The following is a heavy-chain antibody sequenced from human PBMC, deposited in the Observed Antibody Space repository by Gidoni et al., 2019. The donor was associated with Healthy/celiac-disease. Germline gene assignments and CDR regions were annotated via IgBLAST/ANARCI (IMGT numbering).Heavy chain of an antibody. CDR2: ISHSGST. Sequence: QVQLQQWGAGLLKPSETLSLTCAVYGGSFSGYYWSWIRQPPGKGLEWIGEISHSGSTNYNPSLKSRVTISVDTSKNQFSLKLSSVTAADTAVYYCARSLLLPGNDAFDIWGQGTMVTVSS. D-gene: IGHD1-26*01. CDR1: GGSFSGYY. CDR3: ARSLLLPGNDAFDI. J-gene: IGHJ3*02. V-gene: IGHV4-34*01.